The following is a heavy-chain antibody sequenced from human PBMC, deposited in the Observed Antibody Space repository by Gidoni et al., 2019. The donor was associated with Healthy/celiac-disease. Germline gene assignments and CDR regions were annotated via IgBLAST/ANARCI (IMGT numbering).Heavy chain of an antibody. Sequence: QVQLVESGGGVVQPGRSLRLSCAASGFTFSSYAMHWVRQAPGKGLEWVAVISYDGSNKYYADSVKGRFTISRDNSKNTLYLQMNSLRAEDTAVYYCARETLFRPYFDYWGQGTLVTVSS. J-gene: IGHJ4*02. CDR3: ARETLFRPYFDY. CDR2: ISYDGSNK. D-gene: IGHD2-21*01. V-gene: IGHV3-30*04. CDR1: GFTFSSYA.